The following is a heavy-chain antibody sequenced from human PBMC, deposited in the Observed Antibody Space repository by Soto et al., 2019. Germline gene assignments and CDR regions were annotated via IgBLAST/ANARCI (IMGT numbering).Heavy chain of an antibody. J-gene: IGHJ4*02. CDR1: GDTFNFYS. D-gene: IGHD3-10*01. V-gene: IGHV1-69*02. CDR2: VNPILSMS. Sequence: SVKVSCKASGDTFNFYSINWVRQAPGLGLEWMGRVNPILSMSNYAQRFQGRVTMTADKSTSTAYMELSGLRSEDTAIYYCATSYGSGYRAFDFWGQGALVTVSS. CDR3: ATSYGSGYRAFDF.